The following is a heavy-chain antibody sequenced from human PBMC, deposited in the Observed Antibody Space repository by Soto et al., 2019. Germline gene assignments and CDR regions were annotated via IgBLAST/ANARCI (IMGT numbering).Heavy chain of an antibody. Sequence: PSETLSLTCTVSGGSISSGGYYWSWIRQHPGKGLEWIGYIYYSGSTYYNPSLKSRVTISVDTSKNQFSLKLSSVTAADTAVYYCARTWVVTAISHYDYWGQGTLVTVSS. CDR3: ARTWVVTAISHYDY. CDR1: GGSISSGGYY. V-gene: IGHV4-31*03. D-gene: IGHD2-21*02. CDR2: IYYSGST. J-gene: IGHJ4*02.